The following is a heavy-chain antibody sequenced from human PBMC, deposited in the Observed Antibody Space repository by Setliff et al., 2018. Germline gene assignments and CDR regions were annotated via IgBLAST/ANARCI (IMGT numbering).Heavy chain of an antibody. J-gene: IGHJ4*02. CDR1: GGSSSSHY. D-gene: IGHD6-6*01. CDR3: ARGRNIAARLFDS. V-gene: IGHV4-59*11. CDR2: IHYSGTT. Sequence: SETLSLTCTVSGGSSSSHYWSWIRQPPGKGLEWIGYIHYSGTTNYNPSLKSRVTLSLDTAKNQFSLELRAVTAADTALYYCARGRNIAARLFDSWGQGTRVTVSS.